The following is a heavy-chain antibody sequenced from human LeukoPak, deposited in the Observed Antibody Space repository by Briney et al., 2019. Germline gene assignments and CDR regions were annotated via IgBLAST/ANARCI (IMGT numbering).Heavy chain of an antibody. J-gene: IGHJ4*02. CDR2: ISGSGGST. CDR1: GFTFSSYA. CDR3: AKDRVCSGASCYSFVFDY. V-gene: IGHV3-23*01. D-gene: IGHD2-15*01. Sequence: PGGSLRLSCPASGFTFSSYAMSWVRQAPGKGLEWVSAISGSGGSTYYAESVKGRFAISRDNSKHTLYLQMDSLRAKNTAFSYCAKDRVCSGASCYSFVFDYWGQGTLVTVYS.